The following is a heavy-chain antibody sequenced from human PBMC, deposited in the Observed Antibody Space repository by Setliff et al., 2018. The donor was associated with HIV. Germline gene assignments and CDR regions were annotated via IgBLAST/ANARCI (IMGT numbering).Heavy chain of an antibody. D-gene: IGHD5-12*01. J-gene: IGHJ4*01. Sequence: GASVKVSCKASGYTFTGHYMHWVRQAPGQGLQWMGWIDPHTGGPQYSQKFLGRATMTRDTSISTVYMELTSLRSDDTAIYYCARDANYGSSGYDREYFDYWG. V-gene: IGHV1-2*02. CDR3: ARDANYGSSGYDREYFDY. CDR2: IDPHTGGP. CDR1: GYTFTGHY.